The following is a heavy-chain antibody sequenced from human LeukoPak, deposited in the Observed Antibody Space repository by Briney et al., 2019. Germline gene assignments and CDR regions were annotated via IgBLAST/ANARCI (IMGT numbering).Heavy chain of an antibody. CDR2: ITSSSGTI. V-gene: IGHV3-48*01. Sequence: PGGSLRLSCAASGFTFNSYSMNWVRQAPGKGLEWVSYITSSSGTIYYADSVKGRFTISRDNAKNSLYLQMNSLRAEDTAVYYCARAGGSYQVFDPWGQGTLVTVSS. CDR3: ARAGGSYQVFDP. J-gene: IGHJ5*02. D-gene: IGHD1-26*01. CDR1: GFTFNSYS.